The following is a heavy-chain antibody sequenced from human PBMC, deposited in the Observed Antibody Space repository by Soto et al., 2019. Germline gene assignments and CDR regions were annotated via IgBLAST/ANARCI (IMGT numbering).Heavy chain of an antibody. J-gene: IGHJ4*02. CDR2: ISSSSSYI. CDR1: GFTFSSYS. V-gene: IGHV3-21*01. Sequence: PGESLKISCAASGFTFSSYSMNWVRQAPGKGLEWVSSISSSSSYIYYADSVKGRFTISRDNAKNSLYLQMNSLRAEDTAVYYCAQGGAARFFDYWGQGTLVTVSS. D-gene: IGHD6-6*01. CDR3: AQGGAARFFDY.